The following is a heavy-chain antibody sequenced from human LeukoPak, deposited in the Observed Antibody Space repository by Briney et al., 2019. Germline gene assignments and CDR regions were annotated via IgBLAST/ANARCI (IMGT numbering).Heavy chain of an antibody. CDR2: ISTYNGNT. J-gene: IGHJ4*02. Sequence: PAASVKVSCKASGYTFNIYGIIWVRQAPGQGLEWVGWISTYNGNTNYAPNIQDRVTMTTDTSTSTAYMELRSLRSDDTAVYYCGRALLGGSDIYTPFSYWGQGTLVTVSS. CDR3: GRALLGGSDIYTPFSY. V-gene: IGHV1-18*01. D-gene: IGHD3-10*01. CDR1: GYTFNIYG.